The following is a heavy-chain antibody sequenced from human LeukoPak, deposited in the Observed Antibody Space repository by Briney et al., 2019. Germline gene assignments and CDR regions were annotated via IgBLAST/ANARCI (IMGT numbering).Heavy chain of an antibody. CDR3: ARSSDSSGYYYGLYYFDY. J-gene: IGHJ4*02. D-gene: IGHD3-22*01. CDR1: GSSFTSYW. Sequence: GASLKISCKGSGSSFTSYWIGWVRQLPGKGLEWMGIIYPGDSDTRYSPSFQGQVTISADKSISTAYLQWSSLKASDTAMYYCARSSDSSGYYYGLYYFDYWGQGTLVTVSS. V-gene: IGHV5-51*01. CDR2: IYPGDSDT.